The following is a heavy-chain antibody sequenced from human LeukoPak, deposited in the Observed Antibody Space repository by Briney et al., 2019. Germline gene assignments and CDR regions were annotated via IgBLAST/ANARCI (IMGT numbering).Heavy chain of an antibody. D-gene: IGHD1-26*01. Sequence: QASVKGLEWIGYIYYSGSTYYNPSLKSRVTISVDTSKNQFSLKLSSVTAADTAVYYCAKNTWELLQWGQGTLVTVSS. CDR3: AKNTWELLQ. V-gene: IGHV4-28*01. J-gene: IGHJ4*02. CDR2: IYYSGST.